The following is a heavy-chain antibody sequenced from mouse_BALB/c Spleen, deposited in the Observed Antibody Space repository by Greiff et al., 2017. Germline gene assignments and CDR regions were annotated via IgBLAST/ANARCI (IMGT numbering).Heavy chain of an antibody. D-gene: IGHD2-4*01. J-gene: IGHJ3*01. CDR3: ARGGDYDGFAY. V-gene: IGHV14-3*02. CDR1: GFNIKDTY. CDR2: IDPANGNT. Sequence: VQLKQSGAELVKPGASVKLSCTASGFNIKDTYMHWVKQRPEQGLEWIGRIDPANGNTKYDPKFQGKATITADTSSNTAYLQLSSLTSEDTAVYYCARGGDYDGFAYWGQGTLVTVSA.